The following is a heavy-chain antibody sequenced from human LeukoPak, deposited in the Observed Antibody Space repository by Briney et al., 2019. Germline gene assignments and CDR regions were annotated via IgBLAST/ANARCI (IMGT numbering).Heavy chain of an antibody. Sequence: QPGGSLRLSCAASGFTFSSYWMHWVRQAPGKGLVWVSRINSDGSSTSYADSVKGRFTISRDNSKNTLYLQMNSLRAEDTAVYYCAKVYIVGATYPFDYWGQGTLVTVSS. CDR1: GFTFSSYW. D-gene: IGHD1-26*01. CDR3: AKVYIVGATYPFDY. V-gene: IGHV3-74*01. J-gene: IGHJ4*02. CDR2: INSDGSST.